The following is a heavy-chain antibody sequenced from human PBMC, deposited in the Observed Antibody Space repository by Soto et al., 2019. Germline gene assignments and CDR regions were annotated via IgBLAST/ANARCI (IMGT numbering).Heavy chain of an antibody. D-gene: IGHD2-15*01. Sequence: GGSLRLSCAASGFTFSNAWMSWVRQAPGKGLEWVGRIKSKTDGGTTDYAAPVKGRFTISRDDSKNTLYLRMNSLKTEDTAVYYCTSKLLIYYFDYWGQGTLVTVSS. V-gene: IGHV3-15*01. CDR3: TSKLLIYYFDY. J-gene: IGHJ4*02. CDR2: IKSKTDGGTT. CDR1: GFTFSNAW.